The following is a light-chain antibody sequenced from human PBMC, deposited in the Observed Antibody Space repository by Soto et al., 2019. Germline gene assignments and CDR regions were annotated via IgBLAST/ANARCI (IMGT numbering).Light chain of an antibody. V-gene: IGKV3-20*01. CDR1: QSVSSSY. CDR3: QQYGNSPPNT. J-gene: IGKJ2*01. CDR2: GAS. Sequence: VLRQSPSTLYLSPGERATLSCRASQSVSSSYLAWYQQKPGQAPRLLIYGASSRATGIPDRFSGSGSGTDFTLTISRLEPEDFAVYFCQQYGNSPPNTFGQGTKVDI.